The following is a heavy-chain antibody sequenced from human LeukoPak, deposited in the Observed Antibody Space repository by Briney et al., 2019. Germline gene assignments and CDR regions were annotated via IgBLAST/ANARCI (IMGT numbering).Heavy chain of an antibody. Sequence: PSETLSLTCTVSGGSISSSSYYWGWIRQPPGKGLEWIGSIYYSGSTYYNPSLKSRVIISVDTSKNQFSLKLSSVTAADTAVYYCARQLYSSGWYGPYYYYYGMDVWGQGTTVTVSS. D-gene: IGHD6-19*01. CDR1: GGSISSSSYY. CDR2: IYYSGST. V-gene: IGHV4-39*01. CDR3: ARQLYSSGWYGPYYYYYGMDV. J-gene: IGHJ6*02.